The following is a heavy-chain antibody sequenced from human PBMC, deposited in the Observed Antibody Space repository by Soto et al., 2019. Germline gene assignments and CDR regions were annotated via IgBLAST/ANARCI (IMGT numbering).Heavy chain of an antibody. CDR3: ARGPYRTAFIDY. Sequence: QLVESGGGLVQPGESLRLSCAASGFTFSTYWMSWVRQAPGKGLEWVATIKQDGSEKYDVDSVKGRFTISRDNAENSLFLQMNSLRAEDMAVYFCARGPYRTAFIDYWGQGSLITVSS. D-gene: IGHD1-1*01. V-gene: IGHV3-7*01. J-gene: IGHJ4*02. CDR1: GFTFSTYW. CDR2: IKQDGSEK.